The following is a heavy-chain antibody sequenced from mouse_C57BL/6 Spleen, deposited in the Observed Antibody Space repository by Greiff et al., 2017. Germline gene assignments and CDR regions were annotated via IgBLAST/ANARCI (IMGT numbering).Heavy chain of an antibody. D-gene: IGHD2-3*01. CDR3: AREGWLLFAY. CDR2: INPNNGGT. V-gene: IGHV1-26*01. Sequence: EVQLQQSGPELVKPGASVKISCKASGYTFTDYYMNWVKQSHGKSLEWIGDINPNNGGTSYNQKFKGKATLTVDKSSSTAYMELRSLTSEDSAVYYCAREGWLLFAYWGQGTLVTVSA. CDR1: GYTFTDYY. J-gene: IGHJ3*01.